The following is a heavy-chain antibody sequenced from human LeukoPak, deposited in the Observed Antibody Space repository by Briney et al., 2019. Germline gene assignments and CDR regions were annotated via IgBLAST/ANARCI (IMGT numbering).Heavy chain of an antibody. CDR3: AELGITMIGGV. CDR1: GFTFTNNF. V-gene: IGHV3-7*01. J-gene: IGHJ6*04. CDR2: IKQDGSEK. Sequence: GGSLRLSCAASGFTFTNNFMSWVRQVPGKGLEWVANIKQDGSEKTYADSVRGRFTIFRDNAKDSVYLQMNSLRAEDTAVYYCAELGITMIGGVWGRGTTVTISS. D-gene: IGHD3-10*02.